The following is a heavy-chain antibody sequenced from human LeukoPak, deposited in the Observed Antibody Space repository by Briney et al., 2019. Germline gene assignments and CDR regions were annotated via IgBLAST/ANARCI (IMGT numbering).Heavy chain of an antibody. CDR2: IYYSGST. D-gene: IGHD6-13*01. CDR1: GGSISSYY. J-gene: IGHJ3*02. Sequence: SETLSLTCTVSGGSISSYYWSWIRQPPGKGLDWIGYIYYSGSTNYNPSLKSRVTISVDTSKNQFSLKLSSVTAADTAVYYCASIAAAGTGTDAFDIWGQGTMVTVSS. V-gene: IGHV4-59*01. CDR3: ASIAAAGTGTDAFDI.